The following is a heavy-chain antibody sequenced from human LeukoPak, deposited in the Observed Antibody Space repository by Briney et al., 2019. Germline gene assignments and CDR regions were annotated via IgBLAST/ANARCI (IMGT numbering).Heavy chain of an antibody. D-gene: IGHD4/OR15-4a*01. J-gene: IGHJ4*02. CDR2: ISSSSTTI. Sequence: GGSLRLSCAASGFTFSNYEMNWVRQAPGKGLEWVSCISSSSTTIYYADSVKGRFTISRDNANNSLYLQMNSLRAEDTAVYYCARRAGAYSHPYGYWGQGTLVTVSS. V-gene: IGHV3-48*01. CDR1: GFTFSNYE. CDR3: ARRAGAYSHPYGY.